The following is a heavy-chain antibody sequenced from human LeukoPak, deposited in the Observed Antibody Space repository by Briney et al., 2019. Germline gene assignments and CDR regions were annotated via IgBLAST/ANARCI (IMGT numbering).Heavy chain of an antibody. V-gene: IGHV3-23*01. D-gene: IGHD6-19*01. CDR1: GFTFSNYV. CDR3: AKVRAPSGWFNSDY. CDR2: ISDIGDST. Sequence: GGSLRLSCAASGFTFSNYVMSWVRQAPGKGLEWVSGISDIGDSTYYADSVKGRFTISRDNSKNTLYLQMNSLRVEDTATYYCAKVRAPSGWFNSDYWGQGTLVTVSS. J-gene: IGHJ4*02.